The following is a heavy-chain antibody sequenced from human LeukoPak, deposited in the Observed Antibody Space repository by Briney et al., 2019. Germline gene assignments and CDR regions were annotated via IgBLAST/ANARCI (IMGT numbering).Heavy chain of an antibody. D-gene: IGHD6-19*01. CDR1: GDSISSGNYY. CDR2: IYYSGSP. Sequence: SETLSLTCTVSGDSISSGNYYWGWIRQPPGKGLEWIGSIYYSGSPYYNPSLKSRVTISVDTSKNQFSLKLSSVTAADTAVYYCARVTSSWYLLPFDYWGQGTLVTVSS. J-gene: IGHJ4*02. V-gene: IGHV4-39*07. CDR3: ARVTSSWYLLPFDY.